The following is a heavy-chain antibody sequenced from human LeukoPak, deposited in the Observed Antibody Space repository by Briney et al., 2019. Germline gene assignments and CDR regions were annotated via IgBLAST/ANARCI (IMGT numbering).Heavy chain of an antibody. V-gene: IGHV3-21*01. CDR2: ISSSGSYI. CDR3: ARGTIFGVVITLFDY. D-gene: IGHD3-3*01. J-gene: IGHJ4*02. Sequence: GGSLRLSCAASGFTFSSYSMNWVRQAPGKGLEWVSSISSSGSYIYYADSVKGRFTISRDNAKNSLYLQMNSLRAEDTAVYYRARGTIFGVVITLFDYWGQGTLVTVSS. CDR1: GFTFSSYS.